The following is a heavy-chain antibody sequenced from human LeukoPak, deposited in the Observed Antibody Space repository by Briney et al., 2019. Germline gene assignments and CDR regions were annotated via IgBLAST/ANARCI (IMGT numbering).Heavy chain of an antibody. CDR3: ARVRCSTSCPVDY. Sequence: ASVNVSCKASGYTFTGYYMHWVRQAPGQGLEWMGWINPNSGGTNYAQKFQGRVTMTRDTSISTAYMELSRLRSDDTAVYYCARVRCSTSCPVDYWGQGTLVTVSS. CDR2: INPNSGGT. D-gene: IGHD2-2*01. V-gene: IGHV1-2*02. J-gene: IGHJ4*02. CDR1: GYTFTGYY.